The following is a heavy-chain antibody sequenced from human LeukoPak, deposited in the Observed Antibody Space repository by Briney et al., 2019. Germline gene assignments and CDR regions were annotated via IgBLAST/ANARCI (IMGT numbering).Heavy chain of an antibody. J-gene: IGHJ4*02. CDR3: VRESFSRGDFN. V-gene: IGHV3-7*01. Sequence: PGGSLRLSCAASGFIFSSYWMTWVRQAPRKGPEWVATIRYDGDEKFYVDSVTGRFTISRDNAKNSLFLHMNSLAAEDTAVYYCVRESFSRGDFNWGQGTLVSVSS. CDR2: IRYDGDEK. D-gene: IGHD7-27*01. CDR1: GFIFSSYW.